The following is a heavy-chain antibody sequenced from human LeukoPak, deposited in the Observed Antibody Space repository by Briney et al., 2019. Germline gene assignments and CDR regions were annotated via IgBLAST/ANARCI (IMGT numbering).Heavy chain of an antibody. CDR1: GGSISSANYY. D-gene: IGHD1-7*01. J-gene: IGHJ4*02. V-gene: IGHV4-61*02. Sequence: KPSQTLSLTCTVSGGSISSANYYWSWIRQPAGKGLEWIGRIYTSGSTNYNPSLRSRVTISVDTSKNQFSLKLRSVTAADTAIYYCARDKDWNFDWGQGTLVTVSS. CDR3: ARDKDWNFD. CDR2: IYTSGST.